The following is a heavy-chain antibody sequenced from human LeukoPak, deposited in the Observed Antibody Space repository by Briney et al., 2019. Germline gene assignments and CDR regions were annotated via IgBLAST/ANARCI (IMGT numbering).Heavy chain of an antibody. CDR1: GFTFSRYA. Sequence: GGSLRLSCSASGFTFSRYAMHWVRQAPGKGLAYVSGIRSNGGNTDYADSVKGRFTISRDNSKNTLYLQMSSLRAEDTAVYYCVKDPSDYGGPWDCWGQGTLVTVSS. J-gene: IGHJ4*02. CDR3: VKDPSDYGGPWDC. CDR2: IRSNGGNT. V-gene: IGHV3-64D*06. D-gene: IGHD4-23*01.